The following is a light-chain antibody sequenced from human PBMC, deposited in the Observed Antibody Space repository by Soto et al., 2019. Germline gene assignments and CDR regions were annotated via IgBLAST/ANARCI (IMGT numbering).Light chain of an antibody. Sequence: QSALTQPRSVSGSPGQSVTISCTGTSSDVGNYNYVSWYQQHPGKAPKVMIYDVNKWPLGVPDRFSGSKSGTAASLTISGFEAEDEADYYCCSYAGSYTGVFGGGTKLTVL. CDR1: SSDVGNYNY. CDR3: CSYAGSYTGV. V-gene: IGLV2-11*01. J-gene: IGLJ3*02. CDR2: DVN.